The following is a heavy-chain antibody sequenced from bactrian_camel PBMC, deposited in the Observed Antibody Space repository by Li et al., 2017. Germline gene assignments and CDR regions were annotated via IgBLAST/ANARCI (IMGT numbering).Heavy chain of an antibody. Sequence: VQLVESGGGSVQAGGSLTLSCVTSGNSIETFFVGWFRQAPGKAREAIPIMGSIGSETYADSVTGRVTISKDNAKNTVELHMVGLKPEATAMYYCTKGTSVSAFRPTWGQGTQVTVS. CDR3: TKGTSVSAFRPT. CDR1: GNSIETFF. V-gene: IGHV3S55*01. CDR2: MGSIGSE. J-gene: IGHJ6*01. D-gene: IGHD3*01.